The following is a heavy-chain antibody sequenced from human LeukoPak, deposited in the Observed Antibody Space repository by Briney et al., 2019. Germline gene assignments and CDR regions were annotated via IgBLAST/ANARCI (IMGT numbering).Heavy chain of an antibody. CDR2: IIPIFGTA. D-gene: IGHD2-2*01. Sequence: TVKVSCKASGGTFSSYAISWVRPPPGQGLEWMGGIIPIFGTANYAQKFQGRVTITADESTSTAYMELSSLRSEDTAVYYCAREACSSTSCYLYWFDPWGQGTLVTVSS. V-gene: IGHV1-69*01. CDR1: GGTFSSYA. CDR3: AREACSSTSCYLYWFDP. J-gene: IGHJ5*02.